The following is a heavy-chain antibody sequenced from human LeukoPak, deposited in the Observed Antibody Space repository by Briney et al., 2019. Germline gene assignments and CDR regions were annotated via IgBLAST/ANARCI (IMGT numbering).Heavy chain of an antibody. CDR1: GFTFDDYA. CDR3: AKLQWLVHPRYYFDY. D-gene: IGHD6-19*01. J-gene: IGHJ4*02. V-gene: IGHV3-9*01. CDR2: ISWNSGSI. Sequence: GGSLRLSCAASGFTFDDYAMHWVRQAPGKGLEWVSGISWNSGSIGYADSVKGRFTISRDNSKNTLYLQMNSLRAEDTAVYYCAKLQWLVHPRYYFDYWGQGTLVTVSS.